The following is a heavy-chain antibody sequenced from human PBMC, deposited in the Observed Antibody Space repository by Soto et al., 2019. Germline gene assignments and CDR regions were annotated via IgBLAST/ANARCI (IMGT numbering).Heavy chain of an antibody. V-gene: IGHV3-73*01. CDR3: TRHVDVVVLAAIGHPSGFDP. CDR2: IRSKANSYAT. D-gene: IGHD2-2*01. J-gene: IGHJ5*02. CDR1: GFTFSGSA. Sequence: ESGGGLVQPGGSLKLSCAASGFTFSGSAMHWVRQASGKGLEWVGRIRSKANSYATAYAASVKGRFTISRDDSKNTAYLQMNSLKTEDTAVYYCTRHVDVVVLAAIGHPSGFDPWGQGTLVTVSS.